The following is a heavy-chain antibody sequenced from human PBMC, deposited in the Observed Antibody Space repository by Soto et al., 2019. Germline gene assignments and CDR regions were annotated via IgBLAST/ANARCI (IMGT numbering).Heavy chain of an antibody. V-gene: IGHV4-61*01. J-gene: IGHJ6*02. CDR3: ARDDYGSGTSKRGFTYYGMDV. Sequence: PSETLSLTCTVSGGSVSSGSYYWSWIRQPPGKGLEGIGYIYYSGSTNYNPSLKSRVTISVDTSKNQFSLELSSVTAADTAVYYCARDDYGSGTSKRGFTYYGMDVWGQGTTVTVSS. CDR1: GGSVSSGSYY. CDR2: IYYSGST. D-gene: IGHD3-10*01.